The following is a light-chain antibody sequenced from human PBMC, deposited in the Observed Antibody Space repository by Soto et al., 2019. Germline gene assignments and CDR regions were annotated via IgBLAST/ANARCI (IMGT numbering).Light chain of an antibody. CDR2: EGS. V-gene: IGLV2-23*01. CDR1: SSDVGSYNL. CDR3: CSYAGSSTVV. Sequence: QSALTQPASVSGSPGQSITISCTGTSSDVGSYNLVSWYQQHPGKAPKLMIYEGSKRPSGVSNRFSGSKSGNTASLTISGLQAEDDADYYCCSYAGSSTVVFGGGTKLIVL. J-gene: IGLJ2*01.